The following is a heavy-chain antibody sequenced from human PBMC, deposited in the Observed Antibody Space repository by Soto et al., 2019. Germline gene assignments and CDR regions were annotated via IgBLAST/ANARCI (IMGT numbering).Heavy chain of an antibody. V-gene: IGHV3-13*01. CDR1: GFTFSSYD. D-gene: IGHD3-16*02. CDR2: IGTAGDT. CDR3: ARARYDYIWGSYRSVAFDI. Sequence: EVQLVESGGGLVQPGGSLRLSCAASGFTFSSYDMHWVRQATGKGLEWVSAIGTAGDTYYPGAVKGRFTISRENAKNSVYLQMNSLRAGDTAVYYCARARYDYIWGSYRSVAFDIWGQGTMVTVSS. J-gene: IGHJ3*02.